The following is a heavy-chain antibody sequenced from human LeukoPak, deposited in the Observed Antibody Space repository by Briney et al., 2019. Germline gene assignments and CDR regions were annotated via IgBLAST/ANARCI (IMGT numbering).Heavy chain of an antibody. Sequence: PGGSLRLSCAASGFTVSSNYMSWVRQAPGKGLEWVSVIYSGGSTYYADSVKGRFTISRDNSKNTLYLQMNSLRAEDTAVYYCARGRQVSPMHYWGQGTLVTVSS. D-gene: IGHD4-11*01. V-gene: IGHV3-66*02. CDR1: GFTVSSNY. CDR3: ARGRQVSPMHY. J-gene: IGHJ4*02. CDR2: IYSGGST.